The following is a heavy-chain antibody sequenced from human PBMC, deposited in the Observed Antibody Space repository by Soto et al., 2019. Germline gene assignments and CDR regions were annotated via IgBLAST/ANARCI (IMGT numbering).Heavy chain of an antibody. CDR2: IWYDGSNT. D-gene: IGHD2-15*01. Sequence: QVQLVESGGGVVQPGRSLRLSCAASGFTFSSYGMHWVRQAPGKGLEWVAVIWYDGSNTYYADSVKGRFTISRDNSKNTLYLQMNSLRAEDTAVYYCAREIVVVVAATSYYYGMDVWGQGTTVTVSS. J-gene: IGHJ6*02. CDR3: AREIVVVVAATSYYYGMDV. V-gene: IGHV3-33*01. CDR1: GFTFSSYG.